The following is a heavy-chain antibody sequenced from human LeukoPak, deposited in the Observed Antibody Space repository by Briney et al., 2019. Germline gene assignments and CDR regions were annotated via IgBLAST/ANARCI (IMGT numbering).Heavy chain of an antibody. D-gene: IGHD3-22*01. CDR3: ARGWDGSGYYSFDY. CDR1: GFTFSRYW. Sequence: GGSLRLSCAASGFTFSRYWMTWVRRAPGKGLEWVANIKQDGSEKYYVDSVKGRFTISRDNAKNSLYLQMNSLRVEDTAVYYCARGWDGSGYYSFDYWGQGTLVTVSS. J-gene: IGHJ4*02. V-gene: IGHV3-7*05. CDR2: IKQDGSEK.